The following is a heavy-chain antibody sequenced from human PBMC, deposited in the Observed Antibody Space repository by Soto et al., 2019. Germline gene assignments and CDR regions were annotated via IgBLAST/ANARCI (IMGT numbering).Heavy chain of an antibody. CDR1: GYTFTSYA. D-gene: IGHD6-13*01. CDR3: ARDPSGYSSSWYIGYNWFDP. J-gene: IGHJ5*02. V-gene: IGHV1-3*01. CDR2: INAGNGNT. Sequence: ASVKVSCKASGYTFTSYAMHWVRQAPGQRLEWMGWINAGNGNTKYSQKFQGRVTITRDTSASTAYTELSSLRSEDTAVYYCARDPSGYSSSWYIGYNWFDPWGQGTLVTVSS.